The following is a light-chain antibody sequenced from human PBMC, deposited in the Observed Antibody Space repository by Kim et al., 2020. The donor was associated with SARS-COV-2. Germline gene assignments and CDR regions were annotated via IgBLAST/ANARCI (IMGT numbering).Light chain of an antibody. J-gene: IGLJ2*01. CDR2: HVS. Sequence: SIPASCTGGNSDIGKYNTVAWHQQHPGQTPNLILFHVSSRPSWISNRFSGSKSGNTASLTISGLQPDDEADYYCSSYISSTSLVFGGGTKVTVL. V-gene: IGLV2-14*03. CDR3: SSYISSTSLV. CDR1: NSDIGKYNT.